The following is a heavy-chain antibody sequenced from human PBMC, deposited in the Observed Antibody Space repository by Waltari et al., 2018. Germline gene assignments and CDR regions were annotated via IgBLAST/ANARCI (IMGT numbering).Heavy chain of an antibody. Sequence: QVQLQQWGAGLLKPSETLSLTCAVYGGSFSGYYWSWIRQPPGKGLEWIGEINHSGSTNYNPSLKSRVTISVDTSKNQFSLKLSSVTAADTAVYYSARGGPRLLYYDYWGQGTLVTVSS. D-gene: IGHD3-10*01. CDR2: INHSGST. CDR3: ARGGPRLLYYDY. CDR1: GGSFSGYY. J-gene: IGHJ4*02. V-gene: IGHV4-34*01.